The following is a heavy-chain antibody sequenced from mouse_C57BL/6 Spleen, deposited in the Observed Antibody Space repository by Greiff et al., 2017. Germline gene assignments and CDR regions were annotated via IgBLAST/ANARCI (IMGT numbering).Heavy chain of an antibody. CDR1: GYTFTSYW. D-gene: IGHD1-1*01. Sequence: VQLQQPGAELVRPGSSVKLSCKASGYTFTSYWMHWVKQRPIQGLEWIGNIDPSDSETHSNQKFKDKATLTVDKSSSTAYMQLSSLTSEDSAVYYCARGRGTVVAFDYWGQGTTLTVSS. CDR3: ARGRGTVVAFDY. CDR2: IDPSDSET. V-gene: IGHV1-52*01. J-gene: IGHJ2*01.